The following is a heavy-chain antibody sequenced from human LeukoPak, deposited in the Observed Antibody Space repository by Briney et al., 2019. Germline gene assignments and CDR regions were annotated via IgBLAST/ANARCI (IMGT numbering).Heavy chain of an antibody. Sequence: SETLSLTCTVSGGSIRSSYYYWGWIRQPPGKGLEWIGSIYYSGSTYYNPSLKSRVTISVDTSKNQFSLKLSSVTAADTAVYYCARLGRGAALGWGQGTLVTVS. J-gene: IGHJ4*02. D-gene: IGHD6-13*01. V-gene: IGHV4-39*01. CDR1: GGSIRSSYYY. CDR3: ARLGRGAALG. CDR2: IYYSGST.